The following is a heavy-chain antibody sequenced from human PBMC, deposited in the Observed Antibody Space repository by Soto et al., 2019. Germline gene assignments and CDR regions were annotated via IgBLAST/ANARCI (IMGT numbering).Heavy chain of an antibody. CDR2: ISYDGSNK. V-gene: IGHV3-30*18. CDR3: AKDYYGSGSYYKAPADYYYCGMDV. Sequence: QVQLVESGGGVVQPGRSLRLSCAASGFTFSSYGMHWVRQAPGKGLEWVAVISYDGSNKYYADSVKGRFTISRDNSKNTLYLQMNSLRAEDTAVYYCAKDYYGSGSYYKAPADYYYCGMDVWGQGTTVTVSS. D-gene: IGHD3-10*01. CDR1: GFTFSSYG. J-gene: IGHJ6*02.